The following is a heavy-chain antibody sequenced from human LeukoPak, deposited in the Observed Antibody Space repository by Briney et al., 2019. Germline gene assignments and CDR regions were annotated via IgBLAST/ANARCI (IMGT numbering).Heavy chain of an antibody. V-gene: IGHV1-8*01. CDR1: GYTFTSYD. Sequence: ASVKVSCKASGYTFTSYDINWVRQATGQGLEGMGWMNPNSGNTGYAQKFQGRVTMTRNTSISTAYMELSSLRSEDTAVYYCARLVPVYCSSTSCYPGNWLDPWGQGTLVTVSS. CDR2: MNPNSGNT. CDR3: ARLVPVYCSSTSCYPGNWLDP. D-gene: IGHD2-2*01. J-gene: IGHJ5*02.